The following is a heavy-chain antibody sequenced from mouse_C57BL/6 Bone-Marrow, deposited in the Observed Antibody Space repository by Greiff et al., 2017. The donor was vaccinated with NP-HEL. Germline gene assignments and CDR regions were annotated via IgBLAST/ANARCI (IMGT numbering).Heavy chain of an antibody. V-gene: IGHV3-6*01. D-gene: IGHD4-1*01. CDR1: GYSITSGYY. CDR3: ARKVNGDGVYFDV. CDR2: IRYDGSN. Sequence: VQLKESGPGLVKPSQSLSLTCSVTGYSITSGYYWNWIRQFPGNKLEWMGYIRYDGSNNYNPSLKNRTSITLDTSTNQSFLQFNAVTTEDTATYYCARKVNGDGVYFDVWGQGTTLTVSS. J-gene: IGHJ2*01.